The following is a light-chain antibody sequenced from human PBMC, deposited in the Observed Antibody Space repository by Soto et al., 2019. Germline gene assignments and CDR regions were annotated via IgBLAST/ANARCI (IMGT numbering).Light chain of an antibody. CDR3: QQYGSSQT. CDR1: QSVSSSY. CDR2: GAS. J-gene: IGKJ1*01. V-gene: IGKV3-20*01. Sequence: EIVFTQCPGTLSLSPGERATLSCRASQSVSSSYLAWYQQKPGQAPRLLIYGASSRATGIPDRFSGSGSGTDFTLTISRLEPEDFAVYYCQQYGSSQTFGQGTKVDIK.